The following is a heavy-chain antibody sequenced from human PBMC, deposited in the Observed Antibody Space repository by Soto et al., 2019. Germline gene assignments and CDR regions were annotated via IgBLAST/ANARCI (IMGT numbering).Heavy chain of an antibody. CDR3: ARVPADAYTGWFDP. J-gene: IGHJ5*02. Sequence: QVQLQQWGAGLLKPSETLSLTCAVYGGSFSAYYWNWIRQPPGKGLEWIGEINHSGSTNYNPSLSSRGSISVDPSKNPFLLKLSSVTAADTAVYYCARVPADAYTGWFDPWGQGTLVTVSS. V-gene: IGHV4-34*01. CDR1: GGSFSAYY. D-gene: IGHD2-21*01. CDR2: INHSGST.